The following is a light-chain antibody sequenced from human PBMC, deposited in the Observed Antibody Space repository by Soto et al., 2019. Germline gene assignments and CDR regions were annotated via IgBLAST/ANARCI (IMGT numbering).Light chain of an antibody. J-gene: IGKJ3*01. CDR2: GAS. CDR3: QYYGNTPPSVT. V-gene: IGKV3-20*01. CDR1: QSLSSSY. Sequence: EIVLTQSPGTLSLSPGERATLSCRASQSLSSSYLVWYQQKPGQAPRLLIYGASSRATGIPDRFSGSGSGTDFTLTISRLEPEDFAVYFCQYYGNTPPSVTFGPGTKVDIK.